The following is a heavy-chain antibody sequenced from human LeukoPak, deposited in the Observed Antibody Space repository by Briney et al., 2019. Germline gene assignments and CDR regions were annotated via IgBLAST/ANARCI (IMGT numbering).Heavy chain of an antibody. CDR1: GASISRGGYY. CDR2: IHSSGNS. V-gene: IGHV4-31*03. CDR3: ARPLNYDILFDP. J-gene: IGHJ5*02. D-gene: IGHD3-9*01. Sequence: SQTLSLTCTVSGASISRGGYYWSWIRQHPGKGLEWIGHIHSSGNSSYNPSLKSRLTISMDTSKNQFSLRLSSVTAADTAVYYCARPLNYDILFDPWGQGTLDTVSS.